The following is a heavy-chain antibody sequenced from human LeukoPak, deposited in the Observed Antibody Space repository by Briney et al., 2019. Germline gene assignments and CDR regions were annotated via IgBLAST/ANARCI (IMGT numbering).Heavy chain of an antibody. V-gene: IGHV4-39*07. CDR1: GGSISSSSYY. CDR3: ATLGFSSGYYYYFDH. CDR2: IYYSGST. J-gene: IGHJ4*02. Sequence: PSGTLSLTCTVSGGSISSSSYYWGWIRQPPGKGLEWIGSIYYSGSTYYNPSLKSRVTISVDTSKNQFSLKLSSVTAADTAVYYCATLGFSSGYYYYFDHWGQGTLVTVSS. D-gene: IGHD3-22*01.